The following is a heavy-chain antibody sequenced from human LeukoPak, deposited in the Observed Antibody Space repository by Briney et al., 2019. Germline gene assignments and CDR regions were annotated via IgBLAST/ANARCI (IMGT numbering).Heavy chain of an antibody. Sequence: GGSLRLSCIVSGSTINTFGLHWFRQAPGKGPEWLAFIGHDGNYKHYGDSVRGRFTISRDNSKNTVYLEMDYLRADDTALYRCAKDLSYSYDIWGQGTKVTVSS. CDR1: GSTINTFG. J-gene: IGHJ3*02. CDR3: AKDLSYSYDI. D-gene: IGHD2-15*01. CDR2: IGHDGNYK. V-gene: IGHV3-30*02.